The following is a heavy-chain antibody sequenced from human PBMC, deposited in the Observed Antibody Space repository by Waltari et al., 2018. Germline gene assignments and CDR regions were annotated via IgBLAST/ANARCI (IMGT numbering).Heavy chain of an antibody. CDR2: ISSGSSYI. J-gene: IGHJ4*02. Sequence: GQLVEAGGGLVEPGGSLRVSCAAAGFTFSPYNVHWARQAPGKGLEWVFFISSGSSYIYYADSVKGRFTISRDNAKNSRYLQMSSRRAKDTAVYYCAGDGPGGTFDYWGQGTLVTVSS. D-gene: IGHD1-1*01. V-gene: IGHV3-21*01. CDR3: AGDGPGGTFDY. CDR1: GFTFSPYN.